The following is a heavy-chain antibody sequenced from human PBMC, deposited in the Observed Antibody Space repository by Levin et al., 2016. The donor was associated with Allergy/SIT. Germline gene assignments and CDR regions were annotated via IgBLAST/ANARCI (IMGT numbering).Heavy chain of an antibody. V-gene: IGHV3-11*04. CDR3: ARDLRLLVYDYYYAMDV. CDR2: ISSSGRTI. J-gene: IGHJ6*02. Sequence: WIRQPPGKGLEWISYISSSGRTIYYADSVMGRFTISRDNAKNSLYLQMNSLRAEDTAVYYCARDLRLLVYDYYYAMDVWGQGTTVTVSS. D-gene: IGHD2-21*02.